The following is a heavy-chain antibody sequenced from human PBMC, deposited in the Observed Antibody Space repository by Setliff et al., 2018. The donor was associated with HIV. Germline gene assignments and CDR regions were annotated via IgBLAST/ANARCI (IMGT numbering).Heavy chain of an antibody. Sequence: SETLSLTCTVSGGSISSPGYYWSWIRQFPGKGLEWIGSIYYSGSTYYNPSLKSRVTISVDTSKNQFSLKLSSVTAADTAVYYCARVGYRVIAAAGTLDYWGQGTLVTVSS. CDR2: IYYSGST. D-gene: IGHD6-13*01. J-gene: IGHJ4*02. CDR1: GGSISSPGYY. V-gene: IGHV4-39*01. CDR3: ARVGYRVIAAAGTLDY.